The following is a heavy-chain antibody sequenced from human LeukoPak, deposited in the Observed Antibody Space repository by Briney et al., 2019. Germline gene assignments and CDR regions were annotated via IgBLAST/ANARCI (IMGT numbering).Heavy chain of an antibody. Sequence: GGSLRLSCVASGFTLSGYWMHCVRQVPGKGLVWVSRINSDETSTSYADSVKGRFTISRDNSKNTLYLQMNSLRAEDTAVYYCARAPRPYSSGWYGDYWGQGTLVTVSS. CDR1: GFTLSGYW. V-gene: IGHV3-74*01. D-gene: IGHD6-19*01. J-gene: IGHJ4*02. CDR2: INSDETST. CDR3: ARAPRPYSSGWYGDY.